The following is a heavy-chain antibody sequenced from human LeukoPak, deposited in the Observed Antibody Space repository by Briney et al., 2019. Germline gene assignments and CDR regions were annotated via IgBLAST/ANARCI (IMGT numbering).Heavy chain of an antibody. CDR1: GYTFTGYY. CDR3: ATSGNYYPPDY. V-gene: IGHV1-2*02. CDR2: SNSNSGGT. D-gene: IGHD3-10*01. Sequence: ASVTVSCKSSGYTFTGYYMHWVRQAPGQGLEWMGWSNSNSGGTNYAQKFLGRVTMTRDMSISTAYMELSGLTSDDTAVYYCATSGNYYPPDYWGQGTLVTVSS. J-gene: IGHJ4*02.